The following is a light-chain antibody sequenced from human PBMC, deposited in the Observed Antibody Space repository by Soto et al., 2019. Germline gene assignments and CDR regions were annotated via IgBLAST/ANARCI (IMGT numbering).Light chain of an antibody. CDR3: QVWDTPSHHWV. V-gene: IGLV3-21*02. CDR2: DDS. Sequence: SYELTQPPSLSVAPGQTATITCGGDNIATKSVHWYQQRPGQAPGLVVYDDSDRPSGIPDRFSGSNSENTATLTISRVEAGDEADFYCQVWDTPSHHWVFGGGTKLTVL. J-gene: IGLJ3*02. CDR1: NIATKS.